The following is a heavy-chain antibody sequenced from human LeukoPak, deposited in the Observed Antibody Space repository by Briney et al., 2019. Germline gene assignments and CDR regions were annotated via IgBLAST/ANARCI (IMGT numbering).Heavy chain of an antibody. CDR3: AKISGYYPFDY. D-gene: IGHD3-22*01. CDR2: ISGSGGPT. J-gene: IGHJ4*02. CDR1: GITFSSYL. V-gene: IGHV3-23*01. Sequence: PGGSLRLSCEASGITFSSYLMTWVRQGPGKGLEWVADISGSGGPTNYADSVKGRFTTSRDNSKNTLYLQMNNLRAEDTALYYCAKISGYYPFDYWGQGTLVTVSS.